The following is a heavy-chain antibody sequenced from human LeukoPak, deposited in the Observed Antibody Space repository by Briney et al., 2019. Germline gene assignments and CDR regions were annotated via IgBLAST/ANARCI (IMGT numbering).Heavy chain of an antibody. D-gene: IGHD1-26*01. J-gene: IGHJ4*02. CDR3: AKDLRGAGFDY. CDR2: ISQTGGDT. CDR1: GFTFRSYD. Sequence: GGSLRLSCAASGFTFRSYDVTWVRQAPGKGLEWVSLISQTGGDTYYADSVKGRFTISRDNSKNTLFLQMSSLRAEDTAVYYCAKDLRGAGFDYWGQGNLVTVSS. V-gene: IGHV3-23*01.